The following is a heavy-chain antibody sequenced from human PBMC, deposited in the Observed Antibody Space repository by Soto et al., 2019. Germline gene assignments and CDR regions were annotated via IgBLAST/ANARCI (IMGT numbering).Heavy chain of an antibody. Sequence: GGSLRLSCAASGFTFSSYSMNWVRQAPGKGLEWVSSISSSSSYIYYADSVKGRFTISRDNAKNSLYLQMNSLRAEDTAVYYFARGRSSSTNPGYYYYCMVVWGQGTTVTVSS. D-gene: IGHD3-3*02. CDR1: GFTFSSYS. V-gene: IGHV3-21*01. CDR3: ARGRSSSTNPGYYYYCMVV. CDR2: ISSSSSYI. J-gene: IGHJ6*02.